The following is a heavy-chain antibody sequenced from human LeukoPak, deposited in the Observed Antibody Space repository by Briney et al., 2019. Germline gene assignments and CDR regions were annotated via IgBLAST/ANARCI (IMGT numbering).Heavy chain of an antibody. Sequence: GGSLRLSCAASGFTFSGSAVHWVRQASGKGLEWVGHIRSKTHNYATAYAASVKGRFTISRDDSKNTAYLQINSLTTEDTAVYYCTTLPYCSSTSCLFDYWGQGTLVTVSS. D-gene: IGHD2-2*01. J-gene: IGHJ4*02. CDR2: IRSKTHNYAT. CDR1: GFTFSGSA. V-gene: IGHV3-73*01. CDR3: TTLPYCSSTSCLFDY.